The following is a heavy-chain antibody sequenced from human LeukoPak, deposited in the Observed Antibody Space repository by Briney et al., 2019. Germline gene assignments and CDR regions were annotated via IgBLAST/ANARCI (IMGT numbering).Heavy chain of an antibody. V-gene: IGHV3-74*03. Sequence: GGSLRLSCAVSGLTFSEYWMHWVRQDAGKGLVWVAGISRDGGSTEYADFVKGRCTISRDNAKNTLYLQMNSLTVDDTAVYYCTSGIGTYDYWGLGAQVTVSS. CDR1: GLTFSEYW. CDR3: TSGIGTYDY. D-gene: IGHD1-14*01. CDR2: ISRDGGST. J-gene: IGHJ4*02.